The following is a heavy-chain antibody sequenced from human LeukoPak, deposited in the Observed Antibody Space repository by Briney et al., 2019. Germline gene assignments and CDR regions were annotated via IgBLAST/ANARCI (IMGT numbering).Heavy chain of an antibody. D-gene: IGHD2-21*01. Sequence: GGSLRLSCVVSGFTFSSYWMSWVRQAPGKGLEWVANIKRDGGEKYYVDSVKGRFTISRDNAKKSLYLQMNSLRAEDTAVYYCAREGHSGDYFDYWGQGSLVTVSS. J-gene: IGHJ4*02. CDR2: IKRDGGEK. CDR3: AREGHSGDYFDY. V-gene: IGHV3-7*05. CDR1: GFTFSSYW.